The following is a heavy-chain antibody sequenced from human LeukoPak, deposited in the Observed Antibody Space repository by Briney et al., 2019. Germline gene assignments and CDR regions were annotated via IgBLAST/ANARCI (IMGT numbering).Heavy chain of an antibody. CDR2: ICSSSSYI. J-gene: IGHJ6*04. V-gene: IGHV3-21*01. D-gene: IGHD3-10*01. CDR3: ARALWFGELLSYYYYGMDV. Sequence: GGSLRLSCAASGFTFSSYSMNWVRQAPGKGLEWVSSICSSSSYIYYAVSEKGRFTISRDNAKNSLYLQMNSLRAEDTAVYYCARALWFGELLSYYYYGMDVWGKGTTVTVSS. CDR1: GFTFSSYS.